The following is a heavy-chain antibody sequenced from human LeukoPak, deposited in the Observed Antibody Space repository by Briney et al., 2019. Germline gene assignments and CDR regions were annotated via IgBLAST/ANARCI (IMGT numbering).Heavy chain of an antibody. J-gene: IGHJ3*02. CDR2: IYYSGST. V-gene: IGHV4-31*03. CDR1: GGSISSGGYY. D-gene: IGHD3-22*01. CDR3: ARTLVVSAPIGAFDI. Sequence: SQTLSLTCTVSGGSISSGGYYWSWIRQHPGKGLEWIGYIYYSGSTYYNPSLKSRVTISVDTSKNQFSLKLSSVTAADTAVYYCARTLVVSAPIGAFDIWGQGTMVTVSS.